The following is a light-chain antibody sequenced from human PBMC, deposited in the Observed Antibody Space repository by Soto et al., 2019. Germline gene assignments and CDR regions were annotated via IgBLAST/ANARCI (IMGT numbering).Light chain of an antibody. Sequence: QSVLTQPASVSGSPGQSFTIACTGTRSDVGTYNYVSWYQQLPGKAPKLMIYEVRHRPSGVSNRFSGSKSGNTASLTISGLQAEDEADYYCSSYTTSFDVVFGGGTKVTVL. J-gene: IGLJ2*01. CDR3: SSYTTSFDVV. CDR2: EVR. CDR1: RSDVGTYNY. V-gene: IGLV2-14*01.